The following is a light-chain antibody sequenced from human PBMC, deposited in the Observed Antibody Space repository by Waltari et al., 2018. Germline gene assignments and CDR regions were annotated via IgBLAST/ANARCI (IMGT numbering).Light chain of an antibody. CDR2: WAS. CDR1: QTLLSSSNNKNY. CDR3: QQRSTWPLT. J-gene: IGKJ4*01. V-gene: IGKV4-1*01. Sequence: DIVMTQSPDSLAVSLGERATVNCRSSQTLLSSSNNKNYLAWYQQKPGQPPKLLIYWASTRESGVPDRFSGSGSGTDFTLTISSLEPEDFAVYYCQQRSTWPLTFGGGTKVEIK.